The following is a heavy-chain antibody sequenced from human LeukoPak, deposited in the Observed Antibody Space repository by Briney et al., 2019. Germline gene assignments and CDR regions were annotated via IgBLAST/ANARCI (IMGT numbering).Heavy chain of an antibody. Sequence: SETLSLTCTVSGGSVSSRSHYWGWIRQPPGKGLEWIGSIYHSGSPHYNPSLKSRVTISVDTSKNQFSLKLSSVTAADTAVYYCARVNSSGYYYGSVSYWGQGTLVTVSS. J-gene: IGHJ4*02. CDR2: IYHSGSP. CDR1: GGSVSSRSHY. CDR3: ARVNSSGYYYGSVSY. D-gene: IGHD3-22*01. V-gene: IGHV4-39*07.